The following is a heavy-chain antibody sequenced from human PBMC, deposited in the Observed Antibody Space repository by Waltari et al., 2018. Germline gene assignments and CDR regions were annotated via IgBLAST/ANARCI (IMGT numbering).Heavy chain of an antibody. CDR3: ARDFARGVHSYFDY. V-gene: IGHV3-15*01. J-gene: IGHJ4*02. Sequence: EVQLVESGGGLVKPGGSLRVSCAAHGLHFASARTNWARSSPGKGLEWVGHIKGKASGGTTDHAPPVRGRFTISRDNAKNSVYLQMNSLRAEDTAVYFCARDFARGVHSYFDYWGQGTLVTVSS. CDR1: GLHFASAR. D-gene: IGHD3-10*01. CDR2: IKGKASGGTT.